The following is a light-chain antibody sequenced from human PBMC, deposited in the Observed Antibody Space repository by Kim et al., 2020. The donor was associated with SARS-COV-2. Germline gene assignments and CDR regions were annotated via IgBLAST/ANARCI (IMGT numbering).Light chain of an antibody. CDR2: EDN. J-gene: IGLJ2*01. V-gene: IGLV6-57*03. CDR1: GGSIASNY. CDR3: QSYDSSNVV. Sequence: GETVTISCTRSGGSIASNYVQWYQQRPGSAPTTVIYEDNQRPSGVPDRFSGSIDSSSNSASLTISGLKTEDEADYYCQSYDSSNVVFGGGTKLTVL.